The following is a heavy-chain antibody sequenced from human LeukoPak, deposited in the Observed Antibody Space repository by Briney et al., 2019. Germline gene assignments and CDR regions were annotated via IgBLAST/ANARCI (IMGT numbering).Heavy chain of an antibody. D-gene: IGHD5-24*01. J-gene: IGHJ4*02. CDR1: GYSISSYW. CDR2: IYTGGSET. V-gene: IGHV5-51*01. Sequence: GASLKISSKALGYSISSYWNALLRQTPGKRLEMMGIIYTGGSETSYDQFFQGHVTISADTSPSTANLQWSSVTDSDTGMYYCARASRDGYNQNFDYWGQGRLVGVCS. CDR3: ARASRDGYNQNFDY.